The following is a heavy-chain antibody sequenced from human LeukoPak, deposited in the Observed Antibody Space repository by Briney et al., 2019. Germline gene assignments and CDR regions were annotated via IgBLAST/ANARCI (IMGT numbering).Heavy chain of an antibody. Sequence: GGSLRLSCAASGVTISSNYMSWGRQAPGQGLEWVSTISGSGGSTYYADSVKGRFTISRDNSKNTLYLQMNSLRAEDTAIYYCAKVGENDYSNYYYMDVWGKGTTVTVSS. V-gene: IGHV3-23*01. D-gene: IGHD4-11*01. CDR2: ISGSGGST. J-gene: IGHJ6*03. CDR3: AKVGENDYSNYYYMDV. CDR1: GVTISSNY.